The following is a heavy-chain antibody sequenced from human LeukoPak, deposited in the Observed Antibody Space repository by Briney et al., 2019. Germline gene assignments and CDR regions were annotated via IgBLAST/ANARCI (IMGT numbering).Heavy chain of an antibody. CDR2: ISYDGSNT. Sequence: PGRSLRLSCAASGFTFSSYAMHWVRQVPGKGLEWVAVISYDGSNTYYADSVKGRFTISRDNSKNTLYLQMNSLRAEDTAVYYCARVTITIFGAIDYWGQGTLVTVSS. D-gene: IGHD3-3*01. CDR3: ARVTITIFGAIDY. CDR1: GFTFSSYA. V-gene: IGHV3-30-3*01. J-gene: IGHJ4*02.